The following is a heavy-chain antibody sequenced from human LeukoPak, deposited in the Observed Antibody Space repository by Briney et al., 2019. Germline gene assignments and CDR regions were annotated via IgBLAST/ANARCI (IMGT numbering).Heavy chain of an antibody. CDR3: ARDLVVAGTYGFGN. J-gene: IGHJ4*02. CDR2: IYSCGKT. Sequence: GGSLRLSCAASGFSVSSDYMSWVRQAPGKGLKWVSSIYSCGKTLYADSVKDRFTISRDNSENTLHLQMTSLRVEDAAMYYCARDLVVAGTYGFGNWGQGTLVTVSS. CDR1: GFSVSSDY. D-gene: IGHD2-15*01. V-gene: IGHV3-66*01.